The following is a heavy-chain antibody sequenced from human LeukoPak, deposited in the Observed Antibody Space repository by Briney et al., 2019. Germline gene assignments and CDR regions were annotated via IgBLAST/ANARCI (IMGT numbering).Heavy chain of an antibody. CDR1: GGSISSGGYS. D-gene: IGHD1-1*01. J-gene: IGHJ4*02. CDR2: IYYSGST. CDR3: AREGVTTGTTDN. V-gene: IGHV4-31*03. Sequence: SETLSLTCTVSGGSISSGGYSWSWIRQHPGKGLEWIGYIYYSGSTYYNPSLKSRVTISVDTSKNQFSLKLSSVTAADTAVYYCAREGVTTGTTDNWGQGTLVTVSS.